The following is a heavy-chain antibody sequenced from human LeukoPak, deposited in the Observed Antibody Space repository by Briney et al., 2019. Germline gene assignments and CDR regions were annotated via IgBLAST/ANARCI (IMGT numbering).Heavy chain of an antibody. Sequence: GGSLRLSCAASGFTVSSNYMSWVRQAPGKGLEWVSVIYSGGSTYYADSVKGRFTISRDNSKNTLYLQMNSLRAEDTAVYYCARDFVVTDAFDIWGQGTMVTVSS. J-gene: IGHJ3*02. V-gene: IGHV3-53*01. CDR2: IYSGGST. D-gene: IGHD2-21*01. CDR3: ARDFVVTDAFDI. CDR1: GFTVSSNY.